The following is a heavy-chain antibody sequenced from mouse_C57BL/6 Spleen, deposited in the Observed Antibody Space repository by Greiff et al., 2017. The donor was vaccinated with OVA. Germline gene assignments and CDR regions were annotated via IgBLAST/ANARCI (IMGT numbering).Heavy chain of an antibody. Sequence: EVNVVESGGGLVKPGGSLKLSCAASGFTFSSYAMSWVRQTPEKRLEWVATISDGGSYTYYPDNVKGRFTISRDNAKNNLYLQMSHLKSEDTAMYYCASGNRDWYFDVWGTGTTVTVSS. CDR3: ASGNRDWYFDV. V-gene: IGHV5-4*03. D-gene: IGHD2-1*01. J-gene: IGHJ1*03. CDR1: GFTFSSYA. CDR2: ISDGGSYT.